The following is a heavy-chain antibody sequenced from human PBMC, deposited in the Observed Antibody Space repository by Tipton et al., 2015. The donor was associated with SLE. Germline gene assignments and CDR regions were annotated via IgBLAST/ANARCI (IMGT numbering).Heavy chain of an antibody. D-gene: IGHD1-26*01. CDR1: GFTVSSNY. CDR2: ISYDGSNK. V-gene: IGHV3-30-3*01. Sequence: RSLRLSCAASGFTVSSNYMSWVRQAPGKGLEWVAVISYDGSNKYYADSVKDRFTISRDNSKNTLYLQMNSLRAEDTAVYYCARGSKWELRHWFDPWGQGTLVTVSS. CDR3: ARGSKWELRHWFDP. J-gene: IGHJ5*02.